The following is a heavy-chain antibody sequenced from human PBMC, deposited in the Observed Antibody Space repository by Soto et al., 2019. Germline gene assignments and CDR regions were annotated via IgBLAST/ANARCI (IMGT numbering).Heavy chain of an antibody. D-gene: IGHD2-21*02. V-gene: IGHV4-30-4*01. CDR3: AREDDGGDRDYYGLDV. J-gene: IGHJ6*02. Sequence: QVQLQESGPGLLRPSQTLSLTCTVSGGSISTDHYHWTWVRQTPGKGLEWIGYIHYPGSIQSNPSLKSRVSMSVDTSKNLFSLKLSSVTAADTAVYFCAREDDGGDRDYYGLDVWGQGTTVTVSS. CDR2: IHYPGSI. CDR1: GGSISTDHYH.